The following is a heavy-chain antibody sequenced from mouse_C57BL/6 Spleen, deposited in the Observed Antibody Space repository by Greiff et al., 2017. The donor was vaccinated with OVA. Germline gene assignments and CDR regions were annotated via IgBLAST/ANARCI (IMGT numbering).Heavy chain of an antibody. Sequence: VKLMESGPELVKPGASVKISCKASGYAFSSSWMNWVKQRPGKGLEWIGRIYPGDGDTNYNGKFKGKATLTADKSSSTAYMQLSSLTSEDSAVYFCALITTVVASYYFDYWGQGTTLTVSS. V-gene: IGHV1-82*01. CDR1: GYAFSSSW. J-gene: IGHJ2*01. D-gene: IGHD1-1*01. CDR3: ALITTVVASYYFDY. CDR2: IYPGDGDT.